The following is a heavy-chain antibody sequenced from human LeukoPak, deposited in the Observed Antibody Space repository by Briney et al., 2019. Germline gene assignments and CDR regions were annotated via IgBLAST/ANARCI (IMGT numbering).Heavy chain of an antibody. V-gene: IGHV3-23*01. D-gene: IGHD3-3*01. J-gene: IGHJ3*02. CDR2: ISGSGDST. CDR1: GFTFSSFA. CDR3: TKGSVLTIFGVAWHAFDI. Sequence: GGSLRLSCAASGFTFSSFAVSWVRQAPGKGLEWVSVISGSGDSTYYADSVKGRFTISRDNSKNTLYLQMNSLRAEDTAIYYCTKGSVLTIFGVAWHAFDIWGQGTMVTVSP.